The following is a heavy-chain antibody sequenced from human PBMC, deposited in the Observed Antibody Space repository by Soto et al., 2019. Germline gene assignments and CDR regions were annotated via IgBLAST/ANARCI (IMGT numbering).Heavy chain of an antibody. Sequence: QVQLRESGPGLVKPSQTLSLTCTVSGGAIDNGGFYWSWIRQQPGKGMEWIGHICCSGSRHYKASLRSRVTISMDTSKNDVSLKLSSVTAADTTVYYCARGGAEDNYFDPWGQGTPVTVSS. J-gene: IGHJ5*02. CDR2: ICCSGSR. CDR3: ARGGAEDNYFDP. CDR1: GGAIDNGGFY. V-gene: IGHV4-31*03.